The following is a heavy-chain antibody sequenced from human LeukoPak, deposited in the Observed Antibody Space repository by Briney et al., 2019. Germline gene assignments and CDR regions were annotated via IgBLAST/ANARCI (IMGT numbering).Heavy chain of an antibody. CDR2: MNPNSGNT. J-gene: IGHJ5*02. Sequence: ASVKVSCKASGYTFTSYDINWVRQATGQGLEWMGWMNPNSGNTGYAQKFQGRVTMTRNTSISTAYMELSSLRSEDTAVYYCARRGPKGIAAAGIFAVPARLLSRRNKINWFDPWGQGTLVTVSS. CDR3: ARRGPKGIAAAGIFAVPARLLSRRNKINWFDP. D-gene: IGHD6-13*01. V-gene: IGHV1-8*01. CDR1: GYTFTSYD.